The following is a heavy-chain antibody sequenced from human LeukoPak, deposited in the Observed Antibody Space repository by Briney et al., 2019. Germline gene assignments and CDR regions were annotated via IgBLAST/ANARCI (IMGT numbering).Heavy chain of an antibody. Sequence: SETLSLTCTVSGGSISSSSYYWGWIRQPPGKGLEWIGSIYYSGSTYYNPSLKSRVSISIDTSKNQFSLNLSSVTAADTAVYYCARRVAAANKKVDYFDYWGQGTLVTVSS. CDR1: GGSISSSSYY. J-gene: IGHJ4*02. CDR2: IYYSGST. V-gene: IGHV4-39*01. CDR3: ARRVAAANKKVDYFDY. D-gene: IGHD6-13*01.